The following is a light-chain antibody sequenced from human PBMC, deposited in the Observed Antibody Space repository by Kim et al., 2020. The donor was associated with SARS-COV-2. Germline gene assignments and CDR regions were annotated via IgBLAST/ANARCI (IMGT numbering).Light chain of an antibody. J-gene: IGLJ3*02. CDR1: ISDVGGYNY. CDR2: DVS. Sequence: GQSITTACTGTISDVGGYNYVSWSQQQPGKAPKLMIYDVSKRPSGVSNRFSGSKSGNTASLTISGLQAEDEADYYCSSYTSSITLVFGGGTQLTVL. CDR3: SSYTSSITLV. V-gene: IGLV2-14*03.